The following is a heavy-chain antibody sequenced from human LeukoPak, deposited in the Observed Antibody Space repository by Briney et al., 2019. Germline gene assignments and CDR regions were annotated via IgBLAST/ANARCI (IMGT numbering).Heavy chain of an antibody. V-gene: IGHV4-59*01. Sequence: ETPSLTCTVTVDSISSYYWSWIRQPPGKGLEWIGYLYYTGITIRNLCVGSRVTISLDTSKNQFSLKLSSLSAADTAVYYCARARSYLDAFDLGGQ. CDR1: VDSISSYY. CDR3: ARARSYLDAFDL. J-gene: IGHJ3*01. CDR2: LYYTGIT. D-gene: IGHD1-26*01.